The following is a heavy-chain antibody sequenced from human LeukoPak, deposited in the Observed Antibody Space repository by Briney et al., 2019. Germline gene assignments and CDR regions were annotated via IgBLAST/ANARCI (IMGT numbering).Heavy chain of an antibody. CDR3: ARDLGQFYDSSGYQY. CDR2: IKQDGSEK. D-gene: IGHD3-22*01. Sequence: PGGSLRLSCAASGFTFSSYWMSWVRQAPGKGLEWVANIKQDGSEKYYVDSVKGRFTISRDNAKNSLYLRMNSLRAEDTAVYYCARDLGQFYDSSGYQYWGQGTLVTVSS. CDR1: GFTFSSYW. V-gene: IGHV3-7*01. J-gene: IGHJ4*02.